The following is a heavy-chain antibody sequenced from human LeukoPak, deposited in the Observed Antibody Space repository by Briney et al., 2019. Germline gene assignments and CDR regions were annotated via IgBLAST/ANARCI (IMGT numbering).Heavy chain of an antibody. CDR3: ARDASGYYNSYFDY. CDR2: ISAYNGNT. V-gene: IGHV1-18*01. D-gene: IGHD3-3*01. Sequence: ASVKVSCKAPGYTFTSYGISWVRQAPGQGLEWMGWISAYNGNTNYAQKLQGRVTMTTDTSTSTAYMELRSLRSDDTAVYYCARDASGYYNSYFDYWGQGTLVTVSS. CDR1: GYTFTSYG. J-gene: IGHJ4*02.